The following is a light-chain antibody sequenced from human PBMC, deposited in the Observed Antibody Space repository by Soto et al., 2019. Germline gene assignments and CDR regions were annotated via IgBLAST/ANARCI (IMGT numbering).Light chain of an antibody. V-gene: IGKV3-11*01. Sequence: EIVLTQSPATQSLSPGDRATLSCRASQSVSSYLAWYQQRPGQAPRLLIYDASNRATGVPARFSGSGSGTDFALIISSLEPEDFAVYYCQHRANWPLTFGGGTKLEIK. CDR1: QSVSSY. J-gene: IGKJ4*01. CDR3: QHRANWPLT. CDR2: DAS.